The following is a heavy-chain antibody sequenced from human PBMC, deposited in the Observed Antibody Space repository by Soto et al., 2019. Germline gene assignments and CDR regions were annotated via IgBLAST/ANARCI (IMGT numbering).Heavy chain of an antibody. CDR1: GFTFSTYW. CDR3: VRDWSTFWGMDV. Sequence: PGGSLRLSCAASGFTFSTYWMNWVRQAPGKGLEWVANIKQDGSEKYYVDSVKGRLAISRDNAKDSLFLQMNNLRAEDTAVYYCVRDWSTFWGMDVWGQGTTVTVSS. J-gene: IGHJ6*02. CDR2: IKQDGSEK. V-gene: IGHV3-7*01.